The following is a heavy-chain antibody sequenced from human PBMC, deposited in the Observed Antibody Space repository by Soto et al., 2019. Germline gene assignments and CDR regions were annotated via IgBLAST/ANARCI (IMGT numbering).Heavy chain of an antibody. D-gene: IGHD3-10*01. CDR2: IYPGDSDT. V-gene: IGHV5-51*04. CDR1: GYSFTSYW. CDR3: ARAMVRGNNYSGMDV. Sequence: EVQLVQSGAEVKKPGESLKISCKGSGYSFTSYWIGWARQMPGKGLEWMGIIYPGDSDTRYSPSFQGQVTISADKPITTAYLPWSSLKASDPAMYYCARAMVRGNNYSGMDVWGQGTTVTVSS. J-gene: IGHJ6*02.